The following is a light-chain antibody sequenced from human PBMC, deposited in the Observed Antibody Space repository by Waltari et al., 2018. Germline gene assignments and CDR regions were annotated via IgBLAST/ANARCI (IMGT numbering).Light chain of an antibody. V-gene: IGKV1-39*01. CDR1: QRISSY. Sequence: DIQMTQSPSSLSASVGHRVTITCRAAQRISSYLNWYQVKPGKAPKLLIYSTSTLQNGVPSRFSGSGAGTQFTLTISSLQPDDFATYYCQQYNIYWTFGQGTKVEIK. CDR3: QQYNIYWT. J-gene: IGKJ1*01. CDR2: STS.